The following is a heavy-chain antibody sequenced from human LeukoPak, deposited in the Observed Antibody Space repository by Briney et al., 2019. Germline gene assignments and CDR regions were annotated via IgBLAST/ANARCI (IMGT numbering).Heavy chain of an antibody. CDR3: AKDSSRDDYGVYGTFDY. Sequence: GGSLRLSCAASGFTFSSYAMSWVRQAPGKGLEWVSAISGSGGSTYYADSVKGRFTISRDNSKNTLYLQMNSLRAEDTAVYYCAKDSSRDDYGVYGTFDYWGQGTLVTVSS. CDR2: ISGSGGST. D-gene: IGHD4-17*01. V-gene: IGHV3-23*01. CDR1: GFTFSSYA. J-gene: IGHJ4*02.